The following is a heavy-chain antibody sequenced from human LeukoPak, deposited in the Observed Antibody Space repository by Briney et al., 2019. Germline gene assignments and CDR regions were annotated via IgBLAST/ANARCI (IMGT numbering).Heavy chain of an antibody. CDR1: GGSISSGSYY. J-gene: IGHJ3*02. D-gene: IGHD2-15*01. CDR3: ARDRGLGYCSGGSCFYAFDI. Sequence: PSQTLSLTCTVPGGSISSGSYYWSWIRQPAGKGLEWLGRVYSRGSTNHNPPLKDPVTLSVDTSKHQFTPKLRAVTAADTTVYYCARDRGLGYCSGGSCFYAFDIWGQGTMVIVSS. V-gene: IGHV4-61*02. CDR2: VYSRGST.